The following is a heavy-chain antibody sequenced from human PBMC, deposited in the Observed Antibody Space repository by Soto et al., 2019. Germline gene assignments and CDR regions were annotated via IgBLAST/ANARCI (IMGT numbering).Heavy chain of an antibody. J-gene: IGHJ5*02. CDR3: ARAVYSGNWCDP. CDR2: MYSGGTT. D-gene: IGHD6-13*01. Sequence: GGSLRLSCAASGLLVSNNYMSWVRQAPGKGLEWVSIMYSGGTTYYADSVEGRFTMSRDDSKNMAYLQMNSLRAEDTAVEYCARAVYSGNWCDPWGQGTLVTVSS. CDR1: GLLVSNNY. V-gene: IGHV3-53*01.